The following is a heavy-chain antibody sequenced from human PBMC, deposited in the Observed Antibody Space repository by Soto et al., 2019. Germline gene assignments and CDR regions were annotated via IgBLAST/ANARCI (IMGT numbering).Heavy chain of an antibody. V-gene: IGHV4-30-2*01. CDR3: AAGGGLPRYS. Sequence: QLQLQESGSGLVKPSQTLSLTCAVSGCSISSGGYSWSWIRQPPGKGLEWVGYIYHSGSTYYNPSLKRRVTISVDRSKNQCSLKLSSVTAADTAVYYCAAGGGLPRYSWGQGTLVTVSS. J-gene: IGHJ4*02. CDR1: GCSISSGGYS. CDR2: IYHSGST. D-gene: IGHD5-12*01.